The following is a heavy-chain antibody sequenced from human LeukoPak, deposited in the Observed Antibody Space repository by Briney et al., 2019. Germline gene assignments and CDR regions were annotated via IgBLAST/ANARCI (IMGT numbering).Heavy chain of an antibody. D-gene: IGHD5-12*01. CDR1: GLTFSSYA. CDR2: LSGSGGST. V-gene: IGHV3-23*01. J-gene: IGHJ4*02. Sequence: GASLRLSCAASGLTFSSYAIRWVRQAPRLGLGWVSALSGSGGSTYNAEPAKGRSTISRDNSKNTLYLQMNSLRAEHTDVYYCAKDGGYSGYDQPSDYWGQGALVTVSS. CDR3: AKDGGYSGYDQPSDY.